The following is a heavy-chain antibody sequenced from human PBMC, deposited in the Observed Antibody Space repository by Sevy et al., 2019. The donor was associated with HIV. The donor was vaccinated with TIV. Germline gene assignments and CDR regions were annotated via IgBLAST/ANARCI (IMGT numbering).Heavy chain of an antibody. V-gene: IGHV3-53*01. J-gene: IGHJ5*02. CDR1: GFTVSSNY. CDR3: ARLSKLRSFDP. D-gene: IGHD1-7*01. CDR2: IYSGGST. Sequence: GGSLRLSCAASGFTVSSNYMSWVRQAPGKGLEWVSVIYSGGSTYYADSVKGRFTISRDNSKNTLYLQMNSLSAEDTAVYYCARLSKLRSFDPWGQGTLVTVSS.